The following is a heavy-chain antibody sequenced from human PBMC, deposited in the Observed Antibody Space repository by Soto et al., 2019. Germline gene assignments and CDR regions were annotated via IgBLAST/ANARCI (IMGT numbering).Heavy chain of an antibody. Sequence: QVQLQESGPGLMKPSETLSLTCTVSGASITGSSYWSWIRQPAGKGLEWIGRFSLSGTTNYNPSPRRPIPQSGGVVKNQISLEVTSVTAADTALYYCARGMTPPGAPAWYYFDSWGQGTLVTVSS. V-gene: IGHV4-4*07. CDR1: GASITGSSY. CDR2: FSLSGTT. D-gene: IGHD2-8*02. CDR3: ARGMTPPGAPAWYYFDS. J-gene: IGHJ4*02.